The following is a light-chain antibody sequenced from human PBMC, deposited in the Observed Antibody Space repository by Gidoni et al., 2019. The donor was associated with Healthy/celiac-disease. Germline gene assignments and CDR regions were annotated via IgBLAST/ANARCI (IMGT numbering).Light chain of an antibody. V-gene: IGLV4-69*01. CDR3: QTWDTGIWV. Sequence: QLVPTQSPSASASLGASVKLTCTLSSGHSSYAIAWHQQQPEKGPRYLMKLNSDGSHSKGDGIPDRFSGSSSGAERYLTISSLQSEDEADYYCQTWDTGIWVFGGGTKLTVL. CDR2: LNSDGSH. CDR1: SGHSSYA. J-gene: IGLJ3*02.